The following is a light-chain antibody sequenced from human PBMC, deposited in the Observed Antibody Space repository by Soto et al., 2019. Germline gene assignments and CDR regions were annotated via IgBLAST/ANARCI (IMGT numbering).Light chain of an antibody. CDR3: QQYNNWPRT. CDR1: QSVGRN. J-gene: IGKJ1*01. Sequence: EIVMTQSPATLSVSPGERATLSCRTSQSVGRNLAWFQQKPGQAPRLLIYGASARATGIPDRFSGSGSGTEFTLTISSLQSEDFAVYYCQQYNNWPRTFGQGTK. V-gene: IGKV3-15*01. CDR2: GAS.